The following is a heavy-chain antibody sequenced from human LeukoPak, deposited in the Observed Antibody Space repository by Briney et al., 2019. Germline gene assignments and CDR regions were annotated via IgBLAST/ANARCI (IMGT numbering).Heavy chain of an antibody. CDR2: IYYRGST. Sequence: SQTLSLTCTVSGGSISSGGYYWSWIRQHPGKGLEWMGYIYYRGSTYYNPSLKSRVTISVDTSKNQFSLKLSSVTAADTAVYYCAREVVRGVITNNWFDPWGQGTLVTVSS. CDR3: AREVVRGVITNNWFDP. V-gene: IGHV4-31*03. CDR1: GGSISSGGYY. D-gene: IGHD3-10*01. J-gene: IGHJ5*02.